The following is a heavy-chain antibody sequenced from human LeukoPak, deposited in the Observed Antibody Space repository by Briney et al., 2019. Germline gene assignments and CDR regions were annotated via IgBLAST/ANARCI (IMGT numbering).Heavy chain of an antibody. V-gene: IGHV3-21*01. Sequence: PGGSLRLSCAASGFTFSSYSMNWVRQAPGKGLEWVSSISSSSSYIYYADSVKGRFTISRDNAKNSLYLQMNSLRAEDTAVYYCARDLLSGDCLDYWGQGTLVTVSS. D-gene: IGHD2-21*02. CDR2: ISSSSSYI. CDR1: GFTFSSYS. J-gene: IGHJ4*02. CDR3: ARDLLSGDCLDY.